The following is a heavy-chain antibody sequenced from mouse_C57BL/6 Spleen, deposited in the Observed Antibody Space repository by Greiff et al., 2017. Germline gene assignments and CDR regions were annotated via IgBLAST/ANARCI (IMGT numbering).Heavy chain of an antibody. J-gene: IGHJ2*01. CDR1: GYTFTSYW. CDR2: IDPSDSYT. Sequence: QVQLQQSGAELVMPGASVKLSCKASGYTFTSYWMHWVKQRPGQGLEWIGEIDPSDSYTNYNQKFKGKSTLTVDKSSSTAYMQLSSLTSEDSAVYYWARGTTVVATDYWGQGTTLTVSS. V-gene: IGHV1-69*01. D-gene: IGHD1-1*01. CDR3: ARGTTVVATDY.